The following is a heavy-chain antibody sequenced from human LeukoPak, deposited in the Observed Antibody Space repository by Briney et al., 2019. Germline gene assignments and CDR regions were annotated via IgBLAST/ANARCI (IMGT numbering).Heavy chain of an antibody. CDR3: ARASGYFDWQYIGNNWSDP. CDR1: GFTFSSYA. D-gene: IGHD3-9*01. Sequence: GGSLRLSCAASGFTFSSYAMHWVRQAPGKGLEYVSAISSNGGSTYYANSVKGRFSISRDNSKNTLYLQMGSLRAEDMAVYYCARASGYFDWQYIGNNWSDPWGQGTLVTVSS. J-gene: IGHJ5*02. V-gene: IGHV3-64*01. CDR2: ISSNGGST.